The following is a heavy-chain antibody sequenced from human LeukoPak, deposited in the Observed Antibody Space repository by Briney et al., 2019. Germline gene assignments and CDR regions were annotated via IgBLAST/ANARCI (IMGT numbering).Heavy chain of an antibody. CDR3: ARRERYSSSWYNLDY. Sequence: GESLKISRKGSGYSFTSYWISWVRQMPGKGLEWMGRIDPSDSYTNYSPSFQGHVTISADKSISTAYLQWSSLKASDTAMYYCARRERYSSSWYNLDYWGQGTLVTVSS. V-gene: IGHV5-10-1*01. J-gene: IGHJ4*02. D-gene: IGHD6-13*01. CDR1: GYSFTSYW. CDR2: IDPSDSYT.